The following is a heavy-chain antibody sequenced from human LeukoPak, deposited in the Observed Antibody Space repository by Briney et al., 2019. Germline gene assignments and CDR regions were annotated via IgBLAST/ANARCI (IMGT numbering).Heavy chain of an antibody. CDR1: GFTFSSYA. V-gene: IGHV1-69*05. CDR2: IIPIVGTA. J-gene: IGHJ6*03. Sequence: ASVKVSCKASGFTFSSYAISWVRQAPGQGLEWMGGIIPIVGTANYAQKVQGRVTITTDESTSTVYMELSSLRAEDTAVYYCAKGKQQLVRAYYYMAVWGKASTVTAYS. D-gene: IGHD6-13*01. CDR3: AKGKQQLVRAYYYMAV.